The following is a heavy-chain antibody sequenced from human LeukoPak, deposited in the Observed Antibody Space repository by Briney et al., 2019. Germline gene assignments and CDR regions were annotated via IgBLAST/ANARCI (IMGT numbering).Heavy chain of an antibody. D-gene: IGHD3-3*01. V-gene: IGHV1-2*02. J-gene: IGHJ6*02. CDR3: ARGGFVVAPPLAV. Sequence: GASVKVTCKASDYTFTGYYLHWGRQAPGPGLEWKGCINPGSGGTNYAQKFQDRVTMTRDMYISTAYMELSSLRYDDTAVYYCARGGFVVAPPLAVWGQGTTVTVSS. CDR2: INPGSGGT. CDR1: DYTFTGYY.